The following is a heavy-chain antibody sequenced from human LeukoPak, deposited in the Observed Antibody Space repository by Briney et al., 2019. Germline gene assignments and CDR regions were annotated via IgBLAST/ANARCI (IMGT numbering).Heavy chain of an antibody. D-gene: IGHD1-26*01. CDR2: IDPSDSYT. V-gene: IGHV5-10-1*01. CDR1: GYSFTSYW. Sequence: GESLKISCKGSGYSFTSYWISWVRQVPGKGLEWMGRIDPSDSYTNYSPSFQGHVTISADKSISTAYLQWSSLKASDTAMYYCARHRPPSGSYLRPWGQGTLVTVSS. CDR3: ARHRPPSGSYLRP. J-gene: IGHJ5*02.